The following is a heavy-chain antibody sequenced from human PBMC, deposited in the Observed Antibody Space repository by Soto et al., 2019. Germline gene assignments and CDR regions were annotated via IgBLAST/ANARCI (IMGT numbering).Heavy chain of an antibody. CDR2: INPNSGGT. J-gene: IGHJ6*02. V-gene: IGHV1-2*04. CDR3: ARENDGMDV. CDR1: GGTFSSYA. Sequence: AAVKVSCKASGGTFSSYAISWVRQAPGQGLEWMGWINPNSGGTNYAQKFQGWVTMTRDTSISTAYMELSRLRSDDTAVYYCARENDGMDVWGQGTTVTVSS.